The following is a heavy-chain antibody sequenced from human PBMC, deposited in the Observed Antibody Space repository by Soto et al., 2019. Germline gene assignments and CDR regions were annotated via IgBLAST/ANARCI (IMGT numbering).Heavy chain of an antibody. D-gene: IGHD2-15*01. V-gene: IGHV1-69*02. J-gene: IGHJ6*03. CDR3: ARGPLGCSGGSCRSHYYYMDV. CDR1: GGTFSGYT. Sequence: QVQLVQSGAEVKKPGSSVKVSCKASGGTFSGYTISWVRQAPGQGLEWMGRIIPILGIANYAQKFQGRVTITADKSTSTAYMELSSLRSEDTAVYYCARGPLGCSGGSCRSHYYYMDVWGKGTTVTVSS. CDR2: IIPILGIA.